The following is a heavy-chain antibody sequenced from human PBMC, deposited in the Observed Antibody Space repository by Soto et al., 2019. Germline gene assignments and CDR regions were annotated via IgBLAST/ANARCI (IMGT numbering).Heavy chain of an antibody. CDR2: IYYSGST. CDR1: GGSISSSSYY. CDR3: ARTQYDFWSGYYYRY. V-gene: IGHV4-39*01. Sequence: SETLSLTCTVSGGSISSSSYYWGWIRQPPGKGLEWIGSIYYSGSTYYNPSLKSRVTISVDTSKNQFSLKLSSVTAADTAVYYCARTQYDFWSGYYYRYWGQGTLVTVSS. D-gene: IGHD3-3*01. J-gene: IGHJ4*02.